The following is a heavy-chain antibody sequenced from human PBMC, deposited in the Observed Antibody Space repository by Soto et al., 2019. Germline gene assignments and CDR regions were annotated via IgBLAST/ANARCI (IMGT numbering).Heavy chain of an antibody. CDR1: GFTVSSNY. CDR3: ARFATVIYYYYMDV. V-gene: IGHV3-66*01. CDR2: IYSGGST. D-gene: IGHD4-17*01. J-gene: IGHJ6*03. Sequence: GGSLRPSCAASGFTVSSNYMSWVRQAPGKGLEWVSVIYSGGSTYYADSVKGRFTISRDNSKNTLYLQMNSLRAEDTAVYYCARFATVIYYYYMDVWGKGTTVTVSS.